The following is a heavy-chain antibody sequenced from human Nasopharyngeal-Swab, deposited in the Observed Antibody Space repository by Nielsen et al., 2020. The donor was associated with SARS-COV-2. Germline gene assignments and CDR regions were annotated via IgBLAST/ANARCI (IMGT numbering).Heavy chain of an antibody. CDR1: GGTFSSYA. V-gene: IGHV1-69*13. Sequence: SVKVSCKASGGTFSSYAISWVRQAPGQGLEWMGGIIPILGTTDYAQKFQGRVTITADESTSTAYMELRSLRSEDTAVYYCATTTPIVGAPSWFDPWGQGTLVTVSS. J-gene: IGHJ5*02. D-gene: IGHD1-26*01. CDR2: IIPILGTT. CDR3: ATTTPIVGAPSWFDP.